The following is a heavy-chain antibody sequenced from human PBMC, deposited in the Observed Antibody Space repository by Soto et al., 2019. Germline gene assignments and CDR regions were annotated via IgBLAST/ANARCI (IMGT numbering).Heavy chain of an antibody. CDR1: GFTFSISA. V-gene: IGHV3-23*01. J-gene: IGHJ4*02. CDR3: AKEGLWFGELLYRGLFDY. D-gene: IGHD3-10*01. Sequence: GGSLRLSCAASGFTFSISAMTWVRQAPGKGLEWVSAISSSGDSTYYADSVKGRFTISRDNSKNTLYLQMNSLRAEDTAVYYCAKEGLWFGELLYRGLFDYWGQGTLVTVSS. CDR2: ISSSGDST.